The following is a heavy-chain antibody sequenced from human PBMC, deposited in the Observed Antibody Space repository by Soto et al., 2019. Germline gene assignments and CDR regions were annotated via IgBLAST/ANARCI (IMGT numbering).Heavy chain of an antibody. Sequence: LETLSLTCTVSGGSISSYYWSWIRQPPGKGLEWIGYIYYSGSTNYNPSLKSRVTISVDTSKNQFSLKLSSVTAADTAVYYCARDIYYGSGSYYLNWFDPWGQGTLVTVSS. V-gene: IGHV4-59*01. CDR1: GGSISSYY. CDR3: ARDIYYGSGSYYLNWFDP. CDR2: IYYSGST. D-gene: IGHD3-10*01. J-gene: IGHJ5*02.